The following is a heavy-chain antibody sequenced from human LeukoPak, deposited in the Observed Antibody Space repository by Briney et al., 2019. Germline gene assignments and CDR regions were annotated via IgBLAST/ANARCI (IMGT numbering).Heavy chain of an antibody. Sequence: GGSLRLSCAASGFTCSSYAMSWVRQAPGKGLEWVSAISGSGGSTYYADSVKGRFTISRDNSKNTLYLQMNSLRAEDTAVYYCARDHYYGSGSRGVLDYWGQGTLVTVS. J-gene: IGHJ4*02. V-gene: IGHV3-23*01. CDR2: ISGSGGST. CDR1: GFTCSSYA. D-gene: IGHD3-10*01. CDR3: ARDHYYGSGSRGVLDY.